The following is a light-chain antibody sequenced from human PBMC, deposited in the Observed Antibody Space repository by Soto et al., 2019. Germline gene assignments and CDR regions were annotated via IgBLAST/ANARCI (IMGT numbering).Light chain of an antibody. Sequence: EIVLTQSPGTLSLSPGERGTLSCRASQSVSSYLAWYQQKPGQAPRLLIYDASNRATGIPARFSGSGSGTDFTLTISSLEPEDFAVYYCQQRSNWPPLTFGGGTKVDI. V-gene: IGKV3-11*01. CDR2: DAS. CDR1: QSVSSY. J-gene: IGKJ4*01. CDR3: QQRSNWPPLT.